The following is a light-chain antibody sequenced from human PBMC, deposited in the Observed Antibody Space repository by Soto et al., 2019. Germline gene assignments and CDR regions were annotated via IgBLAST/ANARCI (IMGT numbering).Light chain of an antibody. CDR1: QSVSSSY. CDR2: GAS. J-gene: IGKJ2*01. CDR3: QQYGNSPPYT. Sequence: EIVLTQSPGTLSLSPGERATLSCRASQSVSSSYLAWYQQKPGQAPRLLLYGASSRATGIPDRFSGSGSGTDFTLTISRLEPEDFAVYFCQQYGNSPPYTFGQGTKLDIK. V-gene: IGKV3-20*01.